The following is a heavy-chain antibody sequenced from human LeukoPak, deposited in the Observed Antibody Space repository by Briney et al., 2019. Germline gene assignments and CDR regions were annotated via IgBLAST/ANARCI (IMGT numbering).Heavy chain of an antibody. CDR3: ARGGYCSGGRCYPNWFDP. D-gene: IGHD2-15*01. CDR2: IWNDGSNK. J-gene: IGHJ5*02. V-gene: IGHV3-33*01. Sequence: GGSLRLSCAASGFTFSGYDIHWVRQSPDKGLEWVPGIWNDGSNKSYTDSVKGRFTISRDNSKNTLYLQMNSLRAEDTAVYHCARGGYCSGGRCYPNWFDPWGQGTLVTVSS. CDR1: GFTFSGYD.